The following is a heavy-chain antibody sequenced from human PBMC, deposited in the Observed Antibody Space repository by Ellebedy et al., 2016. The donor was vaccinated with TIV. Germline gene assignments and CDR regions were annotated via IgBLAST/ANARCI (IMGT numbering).Heavy chain of an antibody. D-gene: IGHD2-21*01. CDR3: ARLVSGFYYAMDV. V-gene: IGHV4-39*02. J-gene: IGHJ6*02. CDR2: SKYSGST. Sequence: MPSETLSLTCTVSGDSIDYSPYSCGWIRPSPRHGLEWIGASKYSGSTQYNPSLKSRVTISVDPSKSHFSLRLSSVTAADTAVYFCARLVSGFYYAMDVWGQGTAVTVSS. CDR1: GDSIDYSPYS.